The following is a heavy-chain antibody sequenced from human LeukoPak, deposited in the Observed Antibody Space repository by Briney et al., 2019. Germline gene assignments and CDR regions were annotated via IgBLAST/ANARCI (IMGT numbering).Heavy chain of an antibody. CDR1: GFTLSSDW. CDR3: ATVFGY. V-gene: IGHV3-74*01. J-gene: IGHJ4*02. Sequence: GGSLRLSCAVSGFTLSSDWMHWVRQAPGKGLEWVSRMNQDGSDTSYADSVKGRFTISRDNAKNTVYLQMNSLRAEDSAVYYCATVFGYWGQGTLVTDSS. CDR2: MNQDGSDT.